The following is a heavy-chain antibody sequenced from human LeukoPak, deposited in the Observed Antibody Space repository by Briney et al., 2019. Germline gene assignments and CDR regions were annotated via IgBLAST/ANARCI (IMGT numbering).Heavy chain of an antibody. CDR1: GGSIRNYF. CDR3: ARHRGGRYSESYLDY. V-gene: IGHV4-4*09. Sequence: SETLSLTCTVSGGSIRNYFWSWIRQPPGESLEWIGYIYTDGSATYNPSLESLVSMSVDTSKNQFSLKLSSVTAADTAMYYCARHRGGRYSESYLDYWGQATLVTVSS. D-gene: IGHD5-12*01. J-gene: IGHJ4*02. CDR2: IYTDGSA.